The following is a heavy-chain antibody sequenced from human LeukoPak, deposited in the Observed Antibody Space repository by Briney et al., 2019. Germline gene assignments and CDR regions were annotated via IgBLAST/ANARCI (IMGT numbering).Heavy chain of an antibody. CDR3: ARGPTYYYDSSGYNIDY. V-gene: IGHV4-59*12. J-gene: IGHJ4*02. D-gene: IGHD3-22*01. CDR1: GGSISGYY. Sequence: SETLSLTCTVSGGSISGYYWNWIRQPPGNGLEWIGNISYTGSADYNPSLKSRVTISVDTSNNQFSLKLSSVTAADTAVYYCARGPTYYYDSSGYNIDYWGQGTLVTVSS. CDR2: ISYTGSA.